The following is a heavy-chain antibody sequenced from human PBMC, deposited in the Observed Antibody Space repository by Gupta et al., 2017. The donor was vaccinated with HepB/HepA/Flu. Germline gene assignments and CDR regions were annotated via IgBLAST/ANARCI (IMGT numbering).Heavy chain of an antibody. Sequence: QVQLVESGGGVVQPGRSLRLSCAASGFTFSRYAMHWVRQAPGKGLEWVAVISYDGSNKYYADSVKGRFTISRDNSKNTLYLQMNSLRAEDTAVYYCARDGSPTYYYYYGMDVWGQGTTVTVSS. D-gene: IGHD3-10*01. V-gene: IGHV3-30-3*01. J-gene: IGHJ6*02. CDR1: GFTFSRYA. CDR2: ISYDGSNK. CDR3: ARDGSPTYYYYYGMDV.